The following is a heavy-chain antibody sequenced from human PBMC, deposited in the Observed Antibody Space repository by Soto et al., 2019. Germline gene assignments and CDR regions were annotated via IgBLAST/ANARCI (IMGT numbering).Heavy chain of an antibody. J-gene: IGHJ4*02. CDR2: IHYSGSS. CDR3: AREKKYSSGTFDY. D-gene: IGHD6-19*01. CDR1: GGSISGSSYY. Sequence: SETLSLTCTVSGGSISGSSYYWGWIRQPPGKGLEWIGSIHYSGSSYYNPSLNSRVIISVDTSKNQFSLKLSSVTAADTAVYYCAREKKYSSGTFDYWGQGTLVTVSS. V-gene: IGHV4-39*02.